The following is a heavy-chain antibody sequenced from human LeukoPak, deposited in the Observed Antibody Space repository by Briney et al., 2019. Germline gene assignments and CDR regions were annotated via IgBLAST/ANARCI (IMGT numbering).Heavy chain of an antibody. J-gene: IGHJ4*02. CDR2: ISSSSSTI. CDR3: ARVRGRGPFDY. Sequence: GGSLRLSCAASGFTFSSYSMNWVRQAPGKGLEWVSYISSSSSTIHYADSVKGRFTISRDNAKNSLYLQMNSLRAEDTAVYYCARVRGRGPFDYWGQGTLVTVSS. V-gene: IGHV3-48*04. D-gene: IGHD3-16*01. CDR1: GFTFSSYS.